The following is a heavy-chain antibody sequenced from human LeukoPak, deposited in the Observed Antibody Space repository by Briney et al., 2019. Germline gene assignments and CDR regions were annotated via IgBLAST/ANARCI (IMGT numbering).Heavy chain of an antibody. V-gene: IGHV3-48*03. CDR2: ISSSGSTI. J-gene: IGHJ4*02. CDR1: GFTFSSYE. D-gene: IGHD6-19*01. Sequence: PGGSLRLSCAASGFTFSSYEMNWVRQAPGKGLEWVSYISSSGSTIYYADSAKGRFTISRDNAKNSLYLQMNSLRAEDTAVYYCARDGGSAWFFRYWGQGTLVTVSS. CDR3: ARDGGSAWFFRY.